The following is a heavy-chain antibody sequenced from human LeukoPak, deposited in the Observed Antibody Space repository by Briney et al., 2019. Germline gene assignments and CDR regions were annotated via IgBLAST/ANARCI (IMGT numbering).Heavy chain of an antibody. Sequence: QPGRSLRLSCAASGFTFSSYGMHWVRQAPGKGLEWVAVIWYDGSNKYYADSVKGRFTISRDNSKNSLYLQMNSLRTEDTALYYCAKDIMPDSSGYSHDAFDIWGQETMVTVSS. V-gene: IGHV3-33*03. CDR3: AKDIMPDSSGYSHDAFDI. D-gene: IGHD3-22*01. CDR1: GFTFSSYG. J-gene: IGHJ3*02. CDR2: IWYDGSNK.